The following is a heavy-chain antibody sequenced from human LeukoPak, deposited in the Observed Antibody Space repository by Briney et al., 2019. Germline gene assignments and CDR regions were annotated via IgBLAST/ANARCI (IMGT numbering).Heavy chain of an antibody. J-gene: IGHJ6*03. Sequence: GGSLRLSCAASEFSVGSNYMTWVRQAPGKGLEWVSLIYSGGSTYYADSVKGRFTISRDNSKNTLYLQMNSLRAEDTAVYYCAREMGYCSGGSCYFPDMDVWGKGTTVTVSS. CDR2: IYSGGST. D-gene: IGHD2-15*01. CDR3: AREMGYCSGGSCYFPDMDV. V-gene: IGHV3-66*01. CDR1: EFSVGSNY.